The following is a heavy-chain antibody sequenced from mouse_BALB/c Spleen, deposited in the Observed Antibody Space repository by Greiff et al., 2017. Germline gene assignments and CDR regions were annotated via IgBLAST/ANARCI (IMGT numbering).Heavy chain of an antibody. J-gene: IGHJ2*01. CDR2: IDPETGGT. D-gene: IGHD2-14*01. CDR3: TRGYDAGYFDY. V-gene: IGHV1-15*01. CDR1: GYTFTDYE. Sequence: QVQLKQSGAELVRPGASVTLSCKASGYTFTDYEMHWVKQTPVHGLEWIGAIDPETGGTAYNQKFKGKATLTADKPSSTAYMELRSLTSEDSAVYYCTRGYDAGYFDYWGQGTTLTVSS.